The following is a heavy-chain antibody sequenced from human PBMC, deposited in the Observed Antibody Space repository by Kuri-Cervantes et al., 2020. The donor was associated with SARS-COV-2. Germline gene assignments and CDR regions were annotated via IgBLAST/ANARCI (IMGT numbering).Heavy chain of an antibody. J-gene: IGHJ4*01. Sequence: VSCMASGGTFSSYAISWVRQAPGQGLEWRGGIIPIFGTANYAQKFQGRVTITADESTSTAYMELSILRSEDTAVYYCARDIGDSGSYFVWGQGPMVTVSS. CDR1: GGTFSSYA. V-gene: IGHV1-69*01. D-gene: IGHD1-26*01. CDR2: IIPIFGTA. CDR3: ARDIGDSGSYFV.